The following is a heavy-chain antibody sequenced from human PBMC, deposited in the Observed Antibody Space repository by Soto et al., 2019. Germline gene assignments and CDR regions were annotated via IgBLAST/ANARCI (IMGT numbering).Heavy chain of an antibody. J-gene: IGHJ5*02. CDR1: GGSISSYH. V-gene: IGHV4-59*01. D-gene: IGHD5-18*01. CDR2: IYYSGST. CDR3: AREKRAAMVTGNWFDP. Sequence: SETLSLTCTVSGGSISSYHWSWIRQPPGKGLEWIAYIYYSGSTNYNPSLKSRVTISVDTSKNQFSLKLSSVTAADTAVYYCAREKRAAMVTGNWFDPWCQGTLVTVSS.